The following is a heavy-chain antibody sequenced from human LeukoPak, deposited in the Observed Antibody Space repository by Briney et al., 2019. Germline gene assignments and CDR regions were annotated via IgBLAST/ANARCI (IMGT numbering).Heavy chain of an antibody. J-gene: IGHJ6*03. Sequence: ASVKVSCKASGYTFTSYGISWVRQATGQGLEWMGWMNPNRGTTGYAQKFLGRVTITRNTSISTTYMELSSLRSEDTAVYYCARGRSPGTSMEYYYYMDVWGKGTTVTVSS. D-gene: IGHD1-1*01. V-gene: IGHV1-8*03. CDR3: ARGRSPGTSMEYYYYMDV. CDR2: MNPNRGTT. CDR1: GYTFTSYG.